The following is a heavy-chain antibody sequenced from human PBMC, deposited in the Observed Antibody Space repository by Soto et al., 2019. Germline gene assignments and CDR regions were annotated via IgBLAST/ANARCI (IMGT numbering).Heavy chain of an antibody. CDR1: GGSISNYY. V-gene: IGHV4-59*01. Sequence: SETLSLTCTVSGGSISNYYWSWLRQPPGKGLEYIGYIYYSGSTKYNPSLKSRVTISVDTTKNQFSLKLSSVTAADTAVYYCARVPAPGNSYYYYYMDVWGEGTTVIVSS. CDR2: IYYSGST. D-gene: IGHD1-1*01. CDR3: ARVPAPGNSYYYYYMDV. J-gene: IGHJ6*03.